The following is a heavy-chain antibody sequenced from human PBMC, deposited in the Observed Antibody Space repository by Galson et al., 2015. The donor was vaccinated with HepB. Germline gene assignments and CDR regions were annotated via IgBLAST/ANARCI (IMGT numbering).Heavy chain of an antibody. CDR3: ARDLAAYCSSTSCFPFDY. Sequence: SLRLSCAASGFTFSSYAMHWVRQAPGKGLEWVSYISSSSSTIYYADSVKGRFTISRDNAKNSLYLQMNSLRAEDTAVYYCARDLAAYCSSTSCFPFDYWGQGTLVTVSS. J-gene: IGHJ4*02. CDR1: GFTFSSYA. CDR2: ISSSSSTI. V-gene: IGHV3-48*01. D-gene: IGHD2-2*01.